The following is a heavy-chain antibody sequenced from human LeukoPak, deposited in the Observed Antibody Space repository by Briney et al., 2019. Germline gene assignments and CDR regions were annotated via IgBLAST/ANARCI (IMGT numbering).Heavy chain of an antibody. CDR1: GFTFSSYG. CDR3: ARGVAVAGTSFYYGMDV. Sequence: GGSLRLSCAASGFTFSSYGMHWVRQAPGKGLEWVAVIWYDGSNKYYADSVKGRFTISRDNSKNTLYLQMNSLRAEDTAVYYCARGVAVAGTSFYYGMDVWGQGTMVTVSS. J-gene: IGHJ6*02. CDR2: IWYDGSNK. D-gene: IGHD6-19*01. V-gene: IGHV3-33*01.